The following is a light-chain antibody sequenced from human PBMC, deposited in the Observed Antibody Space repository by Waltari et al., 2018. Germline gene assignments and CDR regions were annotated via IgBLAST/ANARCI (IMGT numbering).Light chain of an antibody. CDR3: YHHDYSLT. Sequence: TVLTQSPGTLSLSPGERATLSCRASQSLGGNYLAWYQQKPGQPPRPLIYGVSRRATGVPDRFSGSGSGTDFSLTITRLEPEDFAVYYCYHHDYSLTFGGGTKVEI. CDR1: QSLGGNY. V-gene: IGKV3-20*01. CDR2: GVS. J-gene: IGKJ4*01.